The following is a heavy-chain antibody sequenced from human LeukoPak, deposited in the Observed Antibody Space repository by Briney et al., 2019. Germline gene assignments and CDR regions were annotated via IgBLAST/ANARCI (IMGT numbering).Heavy chain of an antibody. Sequence: GGSLRLSCAASGFTVSSYAIHWVRQAPGKGLEWVAVISYDGSNKYYADSVKGRFTISRDNSKNTLYLQMNSLRAEDTAVYYCARDRIAAPHYYFDYWGQGTLVTVSS. D-gene: IGHD6-6*01. CDR3: ARDRIAAPHYYFDY. V-gene: IGHV3-30*01. CDR2: ISYDGSNK. J-gene: IGHJ4*02. CDR1: GFTVSSYA.